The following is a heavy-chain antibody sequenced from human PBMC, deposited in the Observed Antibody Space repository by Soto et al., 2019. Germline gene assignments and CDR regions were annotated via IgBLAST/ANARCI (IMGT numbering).Heavy chain of an antibody. Sequence: QVHLVESGGDVVQPGRSLRLSCAASGFSFSSYAIHWVRQAPGKGLEWVAVIAYDGSDMYYGDSVKGRFTISRDNSKKTLYLQMNSLRPDDTAVYYCAKDPRGIVGAGAWLDSWGQGNLVIVSS. D-gene: IGHD1-26*01. CDR3: AKDPRGIVGAGAWLDS. CDR2: IAYDGSDM. CDR1: GFSFSSYA. V-gene: IGHV3-30*18. J-gene: IGHJ4*02.